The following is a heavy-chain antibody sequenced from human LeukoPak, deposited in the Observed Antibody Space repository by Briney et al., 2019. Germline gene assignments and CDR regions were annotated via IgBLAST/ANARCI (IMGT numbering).Heavy chain of an antibody. J-gene: IGHJ6*02. Sequence: PSETLSLTCAVSGGSISSGGYSWSWIRQPPGKGLEWIGYIYHSGSTYYNPSLESRVTISVDRSKNQFSLKLSSVTAADTAVYYCARAYSNYGPYYYGMDVWGQGTTVTVSS. CDR3: ARAYSNYGPYYYGMDV. D-gene: IGHD4-4*01. V-gene: IGHV4-30-2*01. CDR2: IYHSGST. CDR1: GGSISSGGYS.